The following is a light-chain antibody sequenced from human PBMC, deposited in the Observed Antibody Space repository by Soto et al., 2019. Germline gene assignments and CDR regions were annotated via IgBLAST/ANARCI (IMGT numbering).Light chain of an antibody. CDR3: QHYGSSPT. V-gene: IGKV3-20*01. Sequence: EIVLTQSPGTLSLSPGERATLSCRASQSVSSSYLAWYQQKPGQAPRLLIYGASSRATGIPDRFSGSGSGTDFPLTISRLEPEDFAVYYCQHYGSSPTFGPGTKVEIK. CDR1: QSVSSSY. CDR2: GAS. J-gene: IGKJ1*01.